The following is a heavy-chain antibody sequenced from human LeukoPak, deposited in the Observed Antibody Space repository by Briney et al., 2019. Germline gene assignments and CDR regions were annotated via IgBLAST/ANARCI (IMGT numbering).Heavy chain of an antibody. V-gene: IGHV4-59*08. D-gene: IGHD2-2*01. CDR2: IHDSGST. CDR1: GGTISSYY. Sequence: SETLSLTCTVSGGTISSYYWNWIRQPPGKGLEWIGYIHDSGSTKYNPSLKSRVTISVDTSKNQFSLKLSSVTAADTAVYYCARHGGRYCSSTSCYRFAFDIWGRGTMVTVSS. J-gene: IGHJ3*02. CDR3: ARHGGRYCSSTSCYRFAFDI.